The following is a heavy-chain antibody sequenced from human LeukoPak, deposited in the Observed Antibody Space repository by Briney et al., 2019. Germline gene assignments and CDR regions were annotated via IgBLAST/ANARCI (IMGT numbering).Heavy chain of an antibody. Sequence: GGSLRLSCAASGFTVSSYEMNWVRQAPGKGLEWVSYISSSGSTIYYADSVKGRFTISRDNAKNSLYLQMNSLRAEDTAVYYCARDPSQPSSSPYYFAYWGQRTLVTASS. CDR3: ARDPSQPSSSPYYFAY. CDR1: GFTVSSYE. CDR2: ISSSGSTI. J-gene: IGHJ4*02. D-gene: IGHD6-19*01. V-gene: IGHV3-48*03.